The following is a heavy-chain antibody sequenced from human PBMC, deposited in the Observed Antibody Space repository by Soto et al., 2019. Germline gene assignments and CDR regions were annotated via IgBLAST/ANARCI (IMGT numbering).Heavy chain of an antibody. J-gene: IGHJ3*02. Sequence: QGQLVQSGAEVKKPGSSVKFSCKASGGTFSSYAISWVRHAPGQGLEWMGGIIPIFGTANYAQKFQGRVTINADESTSTAYMELSSLRSEDTAVYYCAREYYGSGSYYARDAFDIWGQGTMVTVSS. CDR1: GGTFSSYA. D-gene: IGHD3-10*01. CDR3: AREYYGSGSYYARDAFDI. CDR2: IIPIFGTA. V-gene: IGHV1-69*01.